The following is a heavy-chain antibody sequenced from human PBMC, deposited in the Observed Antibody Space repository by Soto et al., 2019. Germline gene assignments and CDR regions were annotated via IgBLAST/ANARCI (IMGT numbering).Heavy chain of an antibody. CDR2: IDGSGRNT. CDR1: GFTFSSYA. Sequence: PWGSLRISCAASGFTFSSYAMSWVRQAPGKGLEWVSGIDGSGRNTYYADSVKGRFTISRDNSKNTLSVQMDSLRVEDTALYYCAKDGGSVCSGGTCYFQAPDYWGQGTLVTVSS. CDR3: AKDGGSVCSGGTCYFQAPDY. D-gene: IGHD2-15*01. V-gene: IGHV3-23*01. J-gene: IGHJ4*02.